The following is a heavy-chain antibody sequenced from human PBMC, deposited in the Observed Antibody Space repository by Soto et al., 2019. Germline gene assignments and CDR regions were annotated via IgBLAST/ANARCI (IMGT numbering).Heavy chain of an antibody. CDR1: GFTFSSYA. CDR3: ARDRAATGTTSPSAD. Sequence: GGSLRLSCAASGFTFSSYAMHWVRQAPGKGLEWVAVISYDGSNKYYADSVKGRFTISRDNSKSTLYLQMNSRRAEDTAVYYCARDRAATGTTSPSADWGQGTLVTVSS. D-gene: IGHD1-1*01. J-gene: IGHJ4*02. V-gene: IGHV3-30-3*01. CDR2: ISYDGSNK.